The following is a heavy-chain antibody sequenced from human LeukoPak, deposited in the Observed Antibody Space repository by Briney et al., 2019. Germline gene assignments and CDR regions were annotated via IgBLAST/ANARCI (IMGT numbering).Heavy chain of an antibody. CDR3: ARGIGAAAHFYYYYYYMDV. D-gene: IGHD6-13*01. CDR1: GYTFTSYD. J-gene: IGHJ6*03. V-gene: IGHV1-8*01. Sequence: GASVKVSCKASGYTFTSYDINWVRQATGQGLEWMGWMNPNSGNTGYAQKFQGRVTMTRNTSIGTAYMELSSLRSEDTAVYYCARGIGAAAHFYYYYYYMDVWGKGTTVTVSS. CDR2: MNPNSGNT.